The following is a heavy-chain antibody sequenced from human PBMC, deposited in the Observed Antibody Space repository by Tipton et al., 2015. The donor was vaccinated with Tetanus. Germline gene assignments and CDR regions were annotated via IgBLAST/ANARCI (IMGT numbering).Heavy chain of an antibody. CDR3: ARWRDGFNRALDS. V-gene: IGHV4-34*01. CDR1: GDSISRGGYF. CDR2: ISHSEKT. J-gene: IGHJ4*02. D-gene: IGHD5-24*01. Sequence: LRLSCTVSGDSISRGGYFWEWVRQPPGKGGEWIGEISHSEKTNYNPSLQSRVTISMNTANNHIYLNLTSVTAADTAVYYCARWRDGFNRALDSWGQGIMVTVSS.